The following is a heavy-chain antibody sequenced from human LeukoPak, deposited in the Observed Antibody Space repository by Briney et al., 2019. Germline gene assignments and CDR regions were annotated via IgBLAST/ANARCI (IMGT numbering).Heavy chain of an antibody. CDR3: ASTSSSWSLDY. CDR1: GGSISSGDCY. CDR2: IYHSGST. J-gene: IGHJ4*02. D-gene: IGHD6-13*01. Sequence: SETLSLTCAVSGGSISSGDCYWDWIRQPPGKGLEWIGSIYHSGSTYYNPSLKSRVTISVDTSKNQFSLKLSSVTAADTAVYYCASTSSSWSLDYWGQGTLVTVSS. V-gene: IGHV4-39*07.